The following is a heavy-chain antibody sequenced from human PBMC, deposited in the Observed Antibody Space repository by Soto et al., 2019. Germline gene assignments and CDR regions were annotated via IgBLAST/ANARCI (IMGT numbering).Heavy chain of an antibody. CDR3: AREVSLEPWPPNGWFDP. J-gene: IGHJ5*02. Sequence: GGSLRLSCAASGFTFSSYSMNWVRQAPGKGLEWVSYISSSSSTIYYADSVKGRFTISRDNAKNSLYLQMNSLRDEDTAVYYCAREVSLEPWPPNGWFDPWGQGTLVTVSS. CDR1: GFTFSSYS. CDR2: ISSSSSTI. V-gene: IGHV3-48*02. D-gene: IGHD1-1*01.